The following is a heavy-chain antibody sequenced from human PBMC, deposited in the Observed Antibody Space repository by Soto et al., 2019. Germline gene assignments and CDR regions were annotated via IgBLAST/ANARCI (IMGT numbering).Heavy chain of an antibody. CDR3: AKSPRTGGGAFDI. D-gene: IGHD7-27*01. J-gene: IGHJ3*02. CDR1: GFTFSSYA. Sequence: GGSLRLSCAASGFTFSSYAMSWVRQAPGKGLEWVSAISGSGGSTYYADSVKGRFTISRDKSKNTLYLQMNSLRAEDTGVYYCAKSPRTGGGAFDIWGQGTMVTVSS. CDR2: ISGSGGST. V-gene: IGHV3-23*01.